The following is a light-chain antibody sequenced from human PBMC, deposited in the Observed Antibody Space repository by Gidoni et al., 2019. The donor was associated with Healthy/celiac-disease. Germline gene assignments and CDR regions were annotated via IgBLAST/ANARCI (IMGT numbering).Light chain of an antibody. CDR1: LSVFCSSNNKNY. CDR2: WAS. CDR3: QHKGS. Sequence: DIVMSQSPDSLAVFLGERATINCKSSLSVFCSSNNKNYLAWYQQKPGQPPKLLIYWASTRESGVPDRFSGSGSGTDFTLTISSLQAEDVAVYYCQHKGSFGQGTKLEIK. J-gene: IGKJ2*04. V-gene: IGKV4-1*01.